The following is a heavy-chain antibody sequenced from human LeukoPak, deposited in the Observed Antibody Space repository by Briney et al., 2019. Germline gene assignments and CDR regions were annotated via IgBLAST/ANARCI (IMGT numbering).Heavy chain of an antibody. CDR2: ISYDGSNK. CDR1: GFTFSSYS. V-gene: IGHV3-30*03. D-gene: IGHD3-16*02. CDR3: ARSLPVLRLGELSLGPLDY. J-gene: IGHJ4*02. Sequence: SGGSLRLSCAASGFTFSSYSMNWVRQAPGKGLEWVAVISYDGSNKYYADSVKGRFTISRDNSKNTLYLQMNSLRAEDTAVYYCARSLPVLRLGELSLGPLDYWGQGTLVTVSS.